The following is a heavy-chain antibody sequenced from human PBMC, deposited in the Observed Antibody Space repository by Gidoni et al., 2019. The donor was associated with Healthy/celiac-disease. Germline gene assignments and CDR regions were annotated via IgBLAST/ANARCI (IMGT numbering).Heavy chain of an antibody. CDR3: ARSSPMIAIRKWFYY. CDR2: INHSGST. J-gene: IGHJ4*02. D-gene: IGHD2-21*01. Sequence: QVQLQQWGAGLLKPSETLSLTCAVSGGSFSGYYWSWIRQPPGKGLEWIGEINHSGSTNYNPSLKSRVTISVDTSKNQFSLKLSSVTAADTAVYYCARSSPMIAIRKWFYYWGQGTLVTVSS. CDR1: GGSFSGYY. V-gene: IGHV4-34*01.